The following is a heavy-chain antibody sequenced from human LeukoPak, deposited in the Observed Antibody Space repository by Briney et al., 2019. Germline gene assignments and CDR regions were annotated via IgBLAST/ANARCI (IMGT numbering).Heavy chain of an antibody. D-gene: IGHD5/OR15-5a*01. CDR3: VRDSGAYSSVYYDAFDF. Sequence: QPGGSLRLSCAASGFTFSNYWMIWVRQAPGKGLEWVANINRVGSEKHYADSVNGRFTISRDNAKNSMFLQMNSLRVDDTAMYYCVRDSGAYSSVYYDAFDFWGQGTVVTVSS. CDR2: INRVGSEK. J-gene: IGHJ3*01. CDR1: GFTFSNYW. V-gene: IGHV3-7*01.